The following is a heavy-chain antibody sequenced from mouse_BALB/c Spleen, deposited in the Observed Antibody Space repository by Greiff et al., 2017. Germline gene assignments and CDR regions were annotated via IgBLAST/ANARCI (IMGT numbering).Heavy chain of an antibody. V-gene: IGHV2-6-4*01. CDR1: GFSLSRYS. Sequence: VQVVESGPGLVAPSQSLSITCTVSGFSLSRYSVHWVRQPPGKGLEWLGMIWGGGSTDYNSALKSRLSISKDNSKSQVFLKMNSLQTDDTAMYYCARNSLPYYGNHRFAYWGQGTLVTVSA. CDR3: ARNSLPYYGNHRFAY. CDR2: IWGGGST. J-gene: IGHJ3*01. D-gene: IGHD2-10*01.